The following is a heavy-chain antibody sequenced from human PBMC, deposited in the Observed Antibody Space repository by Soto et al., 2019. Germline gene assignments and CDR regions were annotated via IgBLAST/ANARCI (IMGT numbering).Heavy chain of an antibody. CDR2: IYPGDSDT. Sequence: GESLKLSCKGSGYSFTSYWIGWVRQMPGKGLEWMGIIYPGDSDTRYSPSFQGQVTISADKSISTAYLQWSSLKASDTAMYYCARRGDIVATNIDYWGQGTLVTVSS. CDR3: ARRGDIVATNIDY. J-gene: IGHJ4*02. V-gene: IGHV5-51*01. D-gene: IGHD5-12*01. CDR1: GYSFTSYW.